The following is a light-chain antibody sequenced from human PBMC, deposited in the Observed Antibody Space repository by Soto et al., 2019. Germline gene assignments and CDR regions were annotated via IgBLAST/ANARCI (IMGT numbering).Light chain of an antibody. CDR1: SGHSSYA. Sequence: QLVLTQSPSASASLGASVKLTCTLSSGHSSYAIAWHQQQPEKGPRYLMKLNSDGSHSKGDGIPDRFSGSSSGAGRYLTISSLQSEDEADYYCQTWATGIQNVVFGGGTKLTVL. CDR2: LNSDGSH. V-gene: IGLV4-69*01. CDR3: QTWATGIQNVV. J-gene: IGLJ2*01.